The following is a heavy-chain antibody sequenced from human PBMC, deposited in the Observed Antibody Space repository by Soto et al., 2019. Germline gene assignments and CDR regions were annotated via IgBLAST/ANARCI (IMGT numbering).Heavy chain of an antibody. Sequence: GGSLRLSCAASGFTFGSYWMSWVRQAPGKGLEWLATIKWDASEKKYVDSVKGRFTISRDNAKRSLYLQMMSLTAEDTAIYYCVRGGGGGLFDPWGQGTMVTVSS. V-gene: IGHV3-7*01. CDR3: VRGGGGGLFDP. CDR1: GFTFGSYW. CDR2: IKWDASEK. D-gene: IGHD2-15*01. J-gene: IGHJ5*02.